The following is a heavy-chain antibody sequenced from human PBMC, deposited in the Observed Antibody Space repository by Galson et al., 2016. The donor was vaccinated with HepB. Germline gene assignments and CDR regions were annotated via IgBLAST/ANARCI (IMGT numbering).Heavy chain of an antibody. CDR1: GFTFKSYA. V-gene: IGHV3-23*01. Sequence: SLRLSCAASGFTFKSYAMNWVRQAPGKGLEWVSAISATGGSAYYADSVKGRFTISRDNSKNTLYLQMNSLRAEDTAVYYCVRDKVTPGTNWFDPWGQGTLVTVAS. D-gene: IGHD4-11*01. CDR2: ISATGGSA. CDR3: VRDKVTPGTNWFDP. J-gene: IGHJ5*02.